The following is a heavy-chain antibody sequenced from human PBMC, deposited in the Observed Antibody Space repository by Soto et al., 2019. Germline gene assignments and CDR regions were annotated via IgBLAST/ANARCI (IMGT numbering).Heavy chain of an antibody. CDR3: TKGAWLDDF. Sequence: EVQLLGSGGGLVQPGGSLRLSCAASGFIFDTFDMSWVRQAPGKGLEWNSAIIGHNGRTYYADSVTGRFTISKDNSNKTLDLQMNSLRVEDTAIYYCTKGAWLDDFCGQGVLVTGSS. CDR2: IIGHNGRT. D-gene: IGHD6-19*01. CDR1: GFIFDTFD. V-gene: IGHV3-23*01. J-gene: IGHJ4*02.